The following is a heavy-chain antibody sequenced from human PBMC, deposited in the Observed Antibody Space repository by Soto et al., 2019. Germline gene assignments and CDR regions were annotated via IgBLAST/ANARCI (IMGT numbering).Heavy chain of an antibody. D-gene: IGHD3-10*01. CDR2: IYYSGST. V-gene: IGHV4-31*03. CDR1: GGSLTIGGYY. Sequence: PSETLSLTCSVSGGSLTIGGYYWSWIRQHPGKGLEWIGSIYYSGSTYYNPSLNSRATMSVDTSKNQFSLSLRSVTAADTAFFFCARGGRNWFDPWGQGTLVTVSS. J-gene: IGHJ5*02. CDR3: ARGGRNWFDP.